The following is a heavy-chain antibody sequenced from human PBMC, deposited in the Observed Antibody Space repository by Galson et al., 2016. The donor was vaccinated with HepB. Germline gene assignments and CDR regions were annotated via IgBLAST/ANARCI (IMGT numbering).Heavy chain of an antibody. CDR3: AKDPDSDSQKEVHNDW. V-gene: IGHV3-23*01. CDR1: GSNFDTYA. Sequence: SLRLSCAASPASGSNFDTYAMNWVREAPGKGPEWVSTVSGRGENTYYAESVRGRFTVSRDNSNNTLYLQMNNLRAEDTAIYYCAKDPDSDSQKEVHNDWWGQGTLVTVSS. CDR2: VSGRGENT. J-gene: IGHJ4*01. D-gene: IGHD4-11*01.